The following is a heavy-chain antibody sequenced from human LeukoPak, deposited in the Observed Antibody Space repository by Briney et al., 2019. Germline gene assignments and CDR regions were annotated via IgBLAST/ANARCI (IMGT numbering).Heavy chain of an antibody. CDR2: IIENGGET. CDR3: AKDYEYNSNTWYFH. J-gene: IGHJ4*02. D-gene: IGHD6-13*01. CDR1: GFTFNKFS. V-gene: IGHV3-23*01. Sequence: PGGSLRLSCAASGFTFNKFSTSWVRPAPGKVLEWVSGIIENGGETYYADSVRGRFTISRDNSKNTLYLQMNSLRAEDTAVYYCAKDYEYNSNTWYFHWGRGTLVSVSS.